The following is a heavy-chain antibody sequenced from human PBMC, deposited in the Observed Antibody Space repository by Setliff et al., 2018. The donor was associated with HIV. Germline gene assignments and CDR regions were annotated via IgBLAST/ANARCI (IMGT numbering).Heavy chain of an antibody. CDR3: ARDPDIVVVPAVRSDF. D-gene: IGHD2-2*01. Sequence: PGGSLRLSCAASGFTFSSYSMNWVRQAPGKWLEWVSSISSSSSYIFYADSVKGRFTISRDNAKNSLYLQMNSLRAEDTAVYYCARDPDIVVVPAVRSDFWGHGTMVTVSS. V-gene: IGHV3-21*01. J-gene: IGHJ3*01. CDR2: ISSSSSYI. CDR1: GFTFSSYS.